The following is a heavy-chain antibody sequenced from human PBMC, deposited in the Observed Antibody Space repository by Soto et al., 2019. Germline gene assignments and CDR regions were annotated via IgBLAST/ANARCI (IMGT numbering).Heavy chain of an antibody. CDR2: ISYDGSNK. V-gene: IGHV3-30-3*01. J-gene: IGHJ6*02. D-gene: IGHD6-19*01. CDR3: ARADGCAVALGWGYYGMDV. CDR1: GFTFSSYA. Sequence: PGGSLRLSCAASGFTFSSYAMHWVRQAPGKGLEWVAVISYDGSNKYYADSVKGRFTISRDNSKNTLYLQMNSLRAEDTAVYYCARADGCAVALGWGYYGMDVWGQGTTVTVSS.